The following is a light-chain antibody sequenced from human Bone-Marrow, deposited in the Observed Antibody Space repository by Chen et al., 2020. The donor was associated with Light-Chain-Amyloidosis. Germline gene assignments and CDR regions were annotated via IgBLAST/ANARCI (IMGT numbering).Light chain of an antibody. CDR2: SSS. J-gene: IGKJ3*01. Sequence: DLQMTQSPSSLSASVGDRVTITCRASQSIGNYLNWYQQRPGTAPKLLISSSSTLQFGAPSRFSGSGSGTDFTLTIGSLQPEDFGSYYCQQSYGPPFTFGPGTRVDFK. V-gene: IGKV1-39*01. CDR1: QSIGNY. CDR3: QQSYGPPFT.